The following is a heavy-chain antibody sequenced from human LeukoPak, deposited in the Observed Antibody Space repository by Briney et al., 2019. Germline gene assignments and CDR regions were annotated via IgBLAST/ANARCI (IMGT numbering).Heavy chain of an antibody. V-gene: IGHV3-23*01. CDR1: GFTFSSCA. CDR2: ISGSGGST. J-gene: IGHJ4*02. D-gene: IGHD3-3*01. Sequence: PGGSLRLSCAVSGFTFSSCAMSWVRQAPGKGLEWVSAISGSGGSTYYADSVKGRFTISRDNSKNTLYLQMNSLRAEDTAVYYCATPPPDYDFWSGYRYYFDYWGQGTLVTVSS. CDR3: ATPPPDYDFWSGYRYYFDY.